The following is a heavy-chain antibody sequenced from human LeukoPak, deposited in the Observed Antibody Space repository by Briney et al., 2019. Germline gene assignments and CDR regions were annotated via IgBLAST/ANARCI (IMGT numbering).Heavy chain of an antibody. CDR2: INPSGGST. V-gene: IGHV1-46*01. CDR1: GYTFTSYY. J-gene: IGHJ6*03. D-gene: IGHD3-3*01. Sequence: ASVKVSCKASGYTFTSYYMRWVRQAPGQGLEWMGIINPSGGSTSYAQKFQGRVTMTRDMSTSTVYMELSSLRSEDTAVYYCARGYDFWSGYYKRSGYYYMDVWGKGTTVTVSS. CDR3: ARGYDFWSGYYKRSGYYYMDV.